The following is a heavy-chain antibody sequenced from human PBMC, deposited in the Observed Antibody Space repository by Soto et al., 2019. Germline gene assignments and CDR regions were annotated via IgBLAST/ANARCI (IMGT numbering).Heavy chain of an antibody. CDR3: ARDMGGSSGWYFDY. D-gene: IGHD6-19*01. Sequence: QVQLQESGPGLVKPSETLSLTCTVSGGSISSYYWSWIRQPPGKGLEWIGYIYYSGSTNYNPSLKSRVTISVDTSKNQFSLKLSSVTAADTAVYYCARDMGGSSGWYFDYWGQGTLVTVSS. CDR1: GGSISSYY. V-gene: IGHV4-59*01. J-gene: IGHJ4*02. CDR2: IYYSGST.